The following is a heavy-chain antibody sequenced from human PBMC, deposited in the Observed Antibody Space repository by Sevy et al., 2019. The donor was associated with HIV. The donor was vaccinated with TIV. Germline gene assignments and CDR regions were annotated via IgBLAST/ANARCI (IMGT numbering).Heavy chain of an antibody. V-gene: IGHV1-18*01. CDR2: ISTYNSNK. CDR1: GYTFTDYG. D-gene: IGHD6-19*01. CDR3: ARGWDPNGRYGNRFDP. Sequence: ASVKVSCKASGYTFTDYGITWVRQAPGQGLEWMGWISTYNSNKKYAQNLQGRLTMTTDTSTSTAYMEMRSLTSDDTAVYYCARGWDPNGRYGNRFDPWGQGTLVTVSS. J-gene: IGHJ5*02.